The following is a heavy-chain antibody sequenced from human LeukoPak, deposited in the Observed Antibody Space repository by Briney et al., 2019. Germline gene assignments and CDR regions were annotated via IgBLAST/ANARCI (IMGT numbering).Heavy chain of an antibody. CDR2: IYYSGST. CDR1: GGSISSYH. V-gene: IGHV4-59*01. CDR3: ARGPWTTVTSFDY. Sequence: SETLSLTCTVSGGSISSYHWSWIRQPPGKGLEWIGYIYYSGSTNYNPSLKSRVTISVDTSKNQFSLKLSSVTAADTAVYYCARGPWTTVTSFDYWGQGTLVTVSS. J-gene: IGHJ4*01. D-gene: IGHD4-11*01.